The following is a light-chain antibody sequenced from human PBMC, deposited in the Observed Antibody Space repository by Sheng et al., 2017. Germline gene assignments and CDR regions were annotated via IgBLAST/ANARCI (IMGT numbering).Light chain of an antibody. CDR1: SNDVGGYTY. CDR3: TSFTIKSTVI. Sequence: QSALTQPASVSGSPGQSVTISCTGTSNDVGGYTYVSWYQHRPDKAPKLIIYDVSYRPSGVSNRFSGSKSGNTASLTISGLQADDEAYYYCTSFTIKSTVIFGGGTKLTVL. V-gene: IGLV2-14*01. J-gene: IGLJ2*01. CDR2: DVS.